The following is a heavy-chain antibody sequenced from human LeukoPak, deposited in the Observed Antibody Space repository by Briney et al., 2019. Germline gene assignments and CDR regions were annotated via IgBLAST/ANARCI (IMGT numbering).Heavy chain of an antibody. V-gene: IGHV3-53*01. CDR1: GFTVSSNY. Sequence: GGSLRLSCVASGFTVSSNYMNWVRQAPGKGLEWVSVIYNDGGTYYADSVKGRFTISRDNSKNTLYLQMNSLRAEDTAVYYCGTSRSRTSGFDYWGQGTLVTVSS. J-gene: IGHJ4*02. D-gene: IGHD2-8*02. CDR3: GTSRSRTSGFDY. CDR2: IYNDGGT.